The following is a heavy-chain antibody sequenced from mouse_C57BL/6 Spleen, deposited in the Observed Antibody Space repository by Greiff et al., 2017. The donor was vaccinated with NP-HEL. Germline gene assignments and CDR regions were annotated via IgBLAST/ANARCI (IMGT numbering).Heavy chain of an antibody. CDR3: ARGGRAYDGWYFDV. V-gene: IGHV1-54*01. D-gene: IGHD2-3*01. CDR1: GYAFTNYL. CDR2: INPGSGGT. J-gene: IGHJ1*03. Sequence: QVQLQQSGAELVRPGTSVKLSCKASGYAFTNYLIEWVKQRPGQGLEWIGVINPGSGGTNYNEKFKGKATLTADKSSSTAYMQLSSLTSEDSAVYFCARGGRAYDGWYFDVWGTGTTVTVSS.